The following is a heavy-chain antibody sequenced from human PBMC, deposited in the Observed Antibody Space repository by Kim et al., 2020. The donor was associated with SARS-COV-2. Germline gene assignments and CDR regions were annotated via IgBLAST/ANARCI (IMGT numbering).Heavy chain of an antibody. Sequence: GGSLRLSCAASGFTFSSYAMSWVRQAPGKGLEWVSAISGSGGSTYYADSVKGRFTISRDNSKNTLYLQMNSLRAEDTAVYYCAKVPSAGKYYYDSSGYQDYWGQGTLVTVSS. CDR2: ISGSGGST. CDR3: AKVPSAGKYYYDSSGYQDY. J-gene: IGHJ4*02. V-gene: IGHV3-23*01. CDR1: GFTFSSYA. D-gene: IGHD3-22*01.